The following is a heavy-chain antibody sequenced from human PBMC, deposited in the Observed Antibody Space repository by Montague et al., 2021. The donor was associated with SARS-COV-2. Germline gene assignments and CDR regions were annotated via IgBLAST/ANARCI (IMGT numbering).Heavy chain of an antibody. CDR3: GCGRAFDP. CDR1: GGSTASHY. J-gene: IGHJ3*01. CDR2: VYYNGDT. V-gene: IGHV4-59*08. D-gene: IGHD2-21*01. Sequence: SETLSLTCTVSGGSTASHYCNWIRQSPGQRPEWIGYVYYNGDTKYNPCLQIRVTVSIDTSENQFSLRLNSVTAADTAVYFCGCGRAFDPWGPGRLVTVSS.